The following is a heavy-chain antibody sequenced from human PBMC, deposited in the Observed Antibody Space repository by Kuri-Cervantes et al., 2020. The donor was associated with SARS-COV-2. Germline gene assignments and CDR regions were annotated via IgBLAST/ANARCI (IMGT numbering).Heavy chain of an antibody. CDR2: ISYDGSDK. V-gene: IGHV3-30-3*02. Sequence: GESLKISCKGSGFTFSSYAMHWVRQAPGKGLEWVAVISYDGSDKYYADSVKGRFTISRDNSKNTLYLQMNSLRAEDTAVYYCAKDFFNGNYYYYMDVWGKGTTVTVSS. CDR1: GFTFSSYA. J-gene: IGHJ6*03. CDR3: AKDFFNGNYYYYMDV. D-gene: IGHD2-8*01.